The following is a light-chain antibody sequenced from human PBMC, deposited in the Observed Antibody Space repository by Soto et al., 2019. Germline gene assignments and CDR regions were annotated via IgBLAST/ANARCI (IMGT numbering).Light chain of an antibody. J-gene: IGKJ1*01. V-gene: IGKV3-20*01. CDR3: QQCATPPLT. CDR2: DAS. Sequence: EIVLTQSPGTLSLSPGERATLSCRASQSVSKNYLAWYQHKPGQAPRLLIDDASNRATGVTDRFSGSGSGTDLTLAISSLEPEDSAVYYCQQCATPPLTFGQGTKVEIK. CDR1: QSVSKNY.